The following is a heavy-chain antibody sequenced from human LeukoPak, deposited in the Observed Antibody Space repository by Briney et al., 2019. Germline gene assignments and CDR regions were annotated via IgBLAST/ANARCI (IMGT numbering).Heavy chain of an antibody. V-gene: IGHV3-7*01. CDR2: IKQDGSEK. CDR3: ARSNLYSKYYYEGGNWFDP. J-gene: IGHJ5*02. CDR1: GFTFSSYW. D-gene: IGHD3-22*01. Sequence: PGGSLRLSCAASGFTFSSYWMSWVRQAPGKGLEWVANIKQDGSEKYYVDSVKGRFTISRDNAKNSLYLQMNSVRAEDTAVYYCARSNLYSKYYYEGGNWFDPWGQGTLVTVSS.